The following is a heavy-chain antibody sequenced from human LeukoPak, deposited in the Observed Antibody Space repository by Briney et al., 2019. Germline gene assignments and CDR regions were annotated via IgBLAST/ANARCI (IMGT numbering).Heavy chain of an antibody. D-gene: IGHD3-9*01. CDR1: GFSFSTYD. J-gene: IGHJ4*02. CDR3: GKGSIDWYYFDY. V-gene: IGHV3-30*18. Sequence: GGSLRLSCAASGFSFSTYDMHWVRQAPGKGLEWVAVISSDGSHKYWADSVKGRFTIFRDNSKNTVYLQMNSLRAEDTAVYYCGKGSIDWYYFDYWGQGTLVTVSS. CDR2: ISSDGSHK.